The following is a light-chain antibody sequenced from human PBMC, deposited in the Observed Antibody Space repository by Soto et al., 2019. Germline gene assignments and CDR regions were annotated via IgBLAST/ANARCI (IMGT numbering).Light chain of an antibody. CDR2: GAS. V-gene: IGKV3-15*01. CDR3: QQYNNWPRT. Sequence: EIVMTQFPATLAVSPGERAILSCRASQSVSSNLAWYQQKPGQAPRLLIYGASTRATDIPARFSGSGSGTDFTLVISSLQSEDFAVYYCQQYNNWPRTFGQGTKVEIK. J-gene: IGKJ1*01. CDR1: QSVSSN.